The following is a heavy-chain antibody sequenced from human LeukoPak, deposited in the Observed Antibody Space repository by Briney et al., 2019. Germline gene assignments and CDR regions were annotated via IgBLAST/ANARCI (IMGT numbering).Heavy chain of an antibody. CDR1: GGTFSSYA. CDR2: IIPIFGTA. D-gene: IGHD6-6*01. V-gene: IGHV1-69*01. Sequence: GSSVKVSCKASGGTFSSYAISWVRQAPGQGLEWMGGIIPIFGTANYAQKFQGRVTITADESTSTAYMELSSLRSEDTAVYYCATCIAARPSSDYYYYMDVWGKGTTVTVSS. J-gene: IGHJ6*03. CDR3: ATCIAARPSSDYYYYMDV.